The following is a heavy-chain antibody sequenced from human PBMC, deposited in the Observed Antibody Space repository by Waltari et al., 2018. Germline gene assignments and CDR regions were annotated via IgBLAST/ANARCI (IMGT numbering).Heavy chain of an antibody. CDR1: GGSFSGYY. D-gene: IGHD6-6*01. J-gene: IGHJ3*02. V-gene: IGHV4-34*01. Sequence: QVQLQQWGAGLLKPSATLSLTCAVSGGSFSGYYWSWIRQPPGKGLEWIGEINHSGSTNYNPSLKSRVTISVDTSKNQFSLKLSSVTAADTAVYYCARGGRDSSSLDAFDIWGQGTMVTVSS. CDR2: INHSGST. CDR3: ARGGRDSSSLDAFDI.